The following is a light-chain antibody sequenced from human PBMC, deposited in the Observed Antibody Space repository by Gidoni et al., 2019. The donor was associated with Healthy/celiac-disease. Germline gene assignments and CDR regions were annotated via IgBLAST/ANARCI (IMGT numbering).Light chain of an antibody. V-gene: IGKV3-11*01. J-gene: IGKJ3*01. CDR3: QQRSNWPRT. CDR1: QSVSSY. CDR2: DAS. Sequence: EIVLTQSPATLSLSPGERATLSCRASQSVSSYLAWYQQKPGQAPRLLIYDASNRATGIPARFSGSGSGTDFTLTISSLEPEYFAVYYCQQRSNWPRTFGPXTKVDIK.